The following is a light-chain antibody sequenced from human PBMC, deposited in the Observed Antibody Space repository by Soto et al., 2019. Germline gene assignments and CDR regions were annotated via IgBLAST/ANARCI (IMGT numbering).Light chain of an antibody. CDR2: KAY. V-gene: IGKV1-5*03. CDR3: LQYKSYLWT. Sequence: DIQMTQSPSTLSASVGDRVTITCRASQSISSWLAWWQQKPGRAPKLLNYKAYNLESGVPSRFSDSGSETDFTFTISSLQADDFATYYFLQYKSYLWTFGQGTKVEIK. J-gene: IGKJ1*01. CDR1: QSISSW.